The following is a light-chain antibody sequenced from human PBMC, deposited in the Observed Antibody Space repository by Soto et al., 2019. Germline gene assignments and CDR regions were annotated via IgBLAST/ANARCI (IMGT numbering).Light chain of an antibody. Sequence: EIVLTQSPGTLSLSPGERATLSCRASQSVSSSYLAWYQQKPGQAPRLLIYGASSRATGIPDRLSGSGSGTDFTLNITRLEPEDLAVYYCQHYRTSFGGGTKVEIK. CDR3: QHYRTS. CDR1: QSVSSSY. J-gene: IGKJ4*01. CDR2: GAS. V-gene: IGKV3-20*01.